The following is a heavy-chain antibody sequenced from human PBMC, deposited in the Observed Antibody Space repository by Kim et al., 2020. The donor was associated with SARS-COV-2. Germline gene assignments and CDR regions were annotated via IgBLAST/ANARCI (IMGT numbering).Heavy chain of an antibody. J-gene: IGHJ4*02. CDR3: ARDEGLGDFWSAPGGAEIDY. CDR2: ISYDGSNK. D-gene: IGHD3-3*01. CDR1: GFTFSSYA. V-gene: IGHV3-30*04. Sequence: GGSLRLSCAASGFTFSSYAMHWVRQAPGKGLEWVAVISYDGSNKYYVDSVKGRFTISRDNSKNTLYLQMYSLRAEDTAVYYCARDEGLGDFWSAPGGAEIDYWGQGTLVTVSS.